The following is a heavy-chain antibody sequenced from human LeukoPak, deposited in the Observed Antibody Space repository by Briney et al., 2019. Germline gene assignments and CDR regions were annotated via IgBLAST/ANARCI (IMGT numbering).Heavy chain of an antibody. CDR3: ARTEDVRVYYYYYMDV. CDR1: GFTFSSYS. D-gene: IGHD2-15*01. CDR2: ISSSSSTI. J-gene: IGHJ6*03. Sequence: PGGSLRLSCAASGFTFSSYSMNWVRQAPGKGLEWVSYISSSSSTIYYADSVKGRFTISRDNAKNSLYLQMNSLRAEDTAVYYCARTEDVRVYYYYYMDVWGKGTTVTVSS. V-gene: IGHV3-48*01.